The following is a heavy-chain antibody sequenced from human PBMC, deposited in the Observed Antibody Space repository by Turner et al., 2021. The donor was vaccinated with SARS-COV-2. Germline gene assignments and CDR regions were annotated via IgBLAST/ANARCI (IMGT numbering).Heavy chain of an antibody. Sequence: QLQLQESGPGLVKPSETLSVTCTVSGGSINTSPYYWGWIRQPTGKGLEWIGNIYYSGSTYYNPSLKSRIIISIDTSKNQFSLQATSVTAADTAIYYCASRRGGSAAYNPWGQGTLVTVSS. J-gene: IGHJ5*02. CDR1: GGSINTSPYY. CDR3: ASRRGGSAAYNP. V-gene: IGHV4-39*01. D-gene: IGHD6-13*01. CDR2: IYYSGST.